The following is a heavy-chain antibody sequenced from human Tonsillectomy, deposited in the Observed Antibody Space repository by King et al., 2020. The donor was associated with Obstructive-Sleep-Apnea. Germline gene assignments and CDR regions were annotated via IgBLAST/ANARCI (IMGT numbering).Heavy chain of an antibody. CDR1: GFPFSDYY. CDR3: GRDSVNRERLGGGY. Sequence: QLVESGGGLVKPGGSLRLSCAASGFPFSDYYMSWIRQAPGKGLEWISYISRSGSTIYYADPVKGRFTIPRDNAKNSMYMQMNSRRAEDTAVYYCGRDSVNRERLGGGYWGQGTLVTVSS. D-gene: IGHD3-16*01. CDR2: ISRSGSTI. V-gene: IGHV3-11*01. J-gene: IGHJ4*02.